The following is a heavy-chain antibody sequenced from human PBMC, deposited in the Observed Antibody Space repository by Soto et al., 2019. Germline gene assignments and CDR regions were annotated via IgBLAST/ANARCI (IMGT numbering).Heavy chain of an antibody. J-gene: IGHJ4*02. D-gene: IGHD3-10*01. CDR2: MQPSTGRT. V-gene: IGHV1-8*01. CDR3: ARGVSAGVYY. Sequence: QVQLVQSGAEVREPGASVKVSCKDSGYSFTSLDINWVRQTAGQGLEWMGWMQPSTGRTGYAQKFQGRATMTRDTSINTAYMELTTLTSDDTAFYYCARGVSAGVYYWGQGTRVTVSS. CDR1: GYSFTSLD.